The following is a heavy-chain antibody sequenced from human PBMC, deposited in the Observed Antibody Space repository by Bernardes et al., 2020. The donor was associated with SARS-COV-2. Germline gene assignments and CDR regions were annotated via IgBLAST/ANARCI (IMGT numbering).Heavy chain of an antibody. Sequence: SETLSLTCTVSGFSISSYYWSWIRQPPGKGLEWIGFIYYSGSTNYNPSLKSRVTISVDTSKNQFSLKLSSVTAADTAVYYCARVRGHDFWSDLWGQGTLVTVSS. J-gene: IGHJ5*02. CDR2: IYYSGST. V-gene: IGHV4-59*01. D-gene: IGHD3-3*01. CDR3: ARVRGHDFWSDL. CDR1: GFSISSYY.